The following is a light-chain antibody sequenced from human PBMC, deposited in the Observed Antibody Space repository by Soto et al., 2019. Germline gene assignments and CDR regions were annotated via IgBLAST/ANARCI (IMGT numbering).Light chain of an antibody. CDR2: GAS. J-gene: IGKJ1*01. V-gene: IGKV3-20*01. Sequence: EIVLTQSPGTLCLSPGERATLSCRASQSVSSSYLAWYQQKPGQPPRLLIYGASSRATGIPDRFSGSGSGTDFTLTISRLEPEDFAVYYCQQYGSSPPTFGQGTKVDIK. CDR1: QSVSSSY. CDR3: QQYGSSPPT.